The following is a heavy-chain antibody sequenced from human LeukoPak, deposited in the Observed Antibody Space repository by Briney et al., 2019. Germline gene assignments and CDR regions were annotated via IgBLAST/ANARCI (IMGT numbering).Heavy chain of an antibody. Sequence: ASEKVSCKASGYTFTSYDINWVRQATGQGLEWMGWMNPNSGNTGYAQKFQGRVTMTRNTFISTAYMELSSLRSEDTAVYYCARGPAAETWFDPWGQGTLVTVSS. CDR2: MNPNSGNT. CDR1: GYTFTSYD. J-gene: IGHJ5*02. V-gene: IGHV1-8*01. CDR3: ARGPAAETWFDP.